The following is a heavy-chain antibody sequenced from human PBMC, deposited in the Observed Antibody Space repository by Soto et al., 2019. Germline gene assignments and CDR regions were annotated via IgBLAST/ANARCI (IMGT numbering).Heavy chain of an antibody. V-gene: IGHV1-18*01. D-gene: IGHD4-17*01. CDR2: ISAYNGNT. J-gene: IGHJ6*02. Sequence: QIQLVQSGAEVKKPGASVKVSCKASGYTFTSYGISWVRQAPGQGLEWMGWISAYNGNTNYAQKLQGRVTMTTDTSTSTAYMELRSVRSDDTAVYYCARDQAEAQTTVTTTFYYYYYGMDVWGQGTTVTVSS. CDR3: ARDQAEAQTTVTTTFYYYYYGMDV. CDR1: GYTFTSYG.